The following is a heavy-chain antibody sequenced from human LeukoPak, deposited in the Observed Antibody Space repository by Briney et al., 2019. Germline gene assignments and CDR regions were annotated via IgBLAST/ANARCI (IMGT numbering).Heavy chain of an antibody. J-gene: IGHJ4*02. D-gene: IGHD3-22*01. Sequence: GGSLILSCAASGYTFGDFSVNWVRQAPGKGLEWVSSISVRSNYRYYADSVRGRFTISRDDARDSLFLQMNSLRAEDTAVYFCVRLRRNNDRSGYYYYYDYWGQGTLVTVSS. CDR1: GYTFGDFS. CDR3: VRLRRNNDRSGYYYYYDY. CDR2: ISVRSNYR. V-gene: IGHV3-21*01.